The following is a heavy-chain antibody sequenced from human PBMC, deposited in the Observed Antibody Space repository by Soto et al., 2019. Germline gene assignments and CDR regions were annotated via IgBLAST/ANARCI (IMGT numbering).Heavy chain of an antibody. D-gene: IGHD3-10*01. CDR2: INPNSGGT. CDR3: ARSLPYYYGSGQPDV. CDR1: GYTFTGYY. V-gene: IGHV1-2*02. Sequence: QVQLVQSGAEVKKPGASVKVSCKASGYTFTGYYMHWVRQAPGQGLEWMGWINPNSGGTNYGQKFQGRVTMTRDTSISTAYMELSRLRSDDTAVYYCARSLPYYYGSGQPDVWGQGTTVTVSS. J-gene: IGHJ6*02.